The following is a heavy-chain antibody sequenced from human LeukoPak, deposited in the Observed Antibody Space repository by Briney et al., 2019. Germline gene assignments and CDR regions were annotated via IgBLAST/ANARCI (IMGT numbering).Heavy chain of an antibody. CDR3: ARVPIYYYDSSDYSPYYYYYGMDV. V-gene: IGHV4-59*01. Sequence: PSETLSLTCTVSGGSISSYYWSWIRQPPGKGLEWIRYIYYSGSTNYNPSLKSRVTISVDTSKNQFSLKLSSVTAADTAVYYCARVPIYYYDSSDYSPYYYYYGMDVWGQGTTVTVSS. J-gene: IGHJ6*02. CDR2: IYYSGST. CDR1: GGSISSYY. D-gene: IGHD3-22*01.